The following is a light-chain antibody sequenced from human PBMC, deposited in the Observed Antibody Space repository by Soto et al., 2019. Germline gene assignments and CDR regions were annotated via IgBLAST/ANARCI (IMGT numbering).Light chain of an antibody. Sequence: QSALTQPASVSGSPGQSITLSCTGTSSDVGGYDYVSWYQQHPGKAPKLIIYAVNNRPSGVSSRFSGSKSGNTASLTVSGLLAEDEADYYCSSYTGNSTPVIFGGGTKLTVL. CDR2: AVN. CDR3: SSYTGNSTPVI. CDR1: SSDVGGYDY. V-gene: IGLV2-14*01. J-gene: IGLJ2*01.